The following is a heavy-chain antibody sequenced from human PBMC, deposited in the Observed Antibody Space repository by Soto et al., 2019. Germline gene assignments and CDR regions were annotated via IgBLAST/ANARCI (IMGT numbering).Heavy chain of an antibody. CDR3: ASHYHSSGYYYRGLDY. J-gene: IGHJ4*02. D-gene: IGHD3-22*01. CDR2: IIRIFGTA. V-gene: IGHV1-69*12. Sequence: QVQLVQSGAEVKKPGSSVKVSCKASGGTFSSYAISWVRQAPGQGLEWMGGIIRIFGTADYAQKFQGRVTITAXXXTXAAYMELSSLRYEDTAVYYCASHYHSSGYYYRGLDYWGQGTLVTVCS. CDR1: GGTFSSYA.